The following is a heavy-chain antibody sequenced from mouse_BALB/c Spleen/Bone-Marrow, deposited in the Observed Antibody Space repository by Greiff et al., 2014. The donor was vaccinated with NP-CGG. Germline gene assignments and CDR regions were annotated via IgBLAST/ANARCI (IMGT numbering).Heavy chain of an antibody. CDR2: ISTYSGNT. CDR3: ARSEYGNSYAMDY. D-gene: IGHD2-10*02. Sequence: VQVVESGPELVRPGVSVKISCKGSGYTFTDYAMHWVKQSHAKSLEWTGVISTYSGNTNYNQKFKGKATMTVDKSSSTAYMELARLTSEDSAIYHCARSEYGNSYAMDYWGQGTSVTVSS. J-gene: IGHJ4*01. V-gene: IGHV1-67*01. CDR1: GYTFTDYA.